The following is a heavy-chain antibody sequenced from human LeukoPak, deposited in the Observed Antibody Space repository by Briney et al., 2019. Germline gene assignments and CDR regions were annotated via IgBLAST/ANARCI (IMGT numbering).Heavy chain of an antibody. CDR1: GFTFSSYA. D-gene: IGHD1-14*01. CDR3: ARDRISTEDY. Sequence: GGSLRLSCAASGFTFSSYAMHWVRQAPGKGLEWVAVISYDGSNKYYADSVKGRFTISRDNSKNTLYLQMNSLRAEDTAVYYCARDRISTEDYWGQGTLVTVSS. V-gene: IGHV3-30-3*01. CDR2: ISYDGSNK. J-gene: IGHJ4*02.